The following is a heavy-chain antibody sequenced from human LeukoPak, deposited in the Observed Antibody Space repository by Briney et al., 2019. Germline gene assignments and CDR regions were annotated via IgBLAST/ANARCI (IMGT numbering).Heavy chain of an antibody. J-gene: IGHJ4*02. CDR2: ISGSGGST. CDR1: GFTFSSYA. Sequence: GGSLRLSCAASGFTFSSYAMSWVRQAPGKGLEWVSAISGSGGSTYYADSVKGRFTISRDNSKNTLYLQLNSLRAEDTAVYYCATERDSSWTFDSWGQGTLVTVSS. V-gene: IGHV3-23*01. D-gene: IGHD6-13*01. CDR3: ATERDSSWTFDS.